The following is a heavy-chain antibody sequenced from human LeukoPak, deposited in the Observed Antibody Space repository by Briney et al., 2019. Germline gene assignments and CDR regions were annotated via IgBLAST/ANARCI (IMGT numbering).Heavy chain of an antibody. Sequence: KPSETLSLTCTVSGGSISSSSYYWGWIRQPPGKGLEWIGSIYYSGSTYYNPSLKSRVTISVDTSKNQFSLKLSSVTAADTAVYYCARRSDYYDSSGYFQHWGQGTLVTVSS. CDR2: IYYSGST. V-gene: IGHV4-39*01. J-gene: IGHJ1*01. CDR3: ARRSDYYDSSGYFQH. CDR1: GGSISSSSYY. D-gene: IGHD3-22*01.